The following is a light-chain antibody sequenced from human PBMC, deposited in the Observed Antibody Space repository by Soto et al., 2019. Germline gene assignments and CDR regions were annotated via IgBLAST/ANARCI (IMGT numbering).Light chain of an antibody. CDR3: QQRSNWPPIT. V-gene: IGKV3-11*01. CDR2: DAS. CDR1: QSVSSH. Sequence: VVFTQSPTTLSLSPGERATLSCRASQSVSSHLAWHQQKPGQAPRLLIYDASNRATGIPARFSGSGSGTDFTLTISSLEPEDFAVYYCQQRSNWPPITSAQGTRLEI. J-gene: IGKJ5*01.